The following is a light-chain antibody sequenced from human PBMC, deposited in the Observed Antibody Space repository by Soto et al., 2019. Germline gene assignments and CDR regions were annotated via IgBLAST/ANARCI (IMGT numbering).Light chain of an antibody. V-gene: IGLV1-44*01. CDR2: NND. J-gene: IGLJ1*01. Sequence: QSVLTQPPSASGTPGQRVTISCSGSSSNIGTYTVNWYQQLPGTATKLLIYNNDQRPSGVPDRFSGFKYGTAASLAISGLQSEDEAEYYCAAWDDSLSGLYVFGTATKVTVL. CDR1: SSNIGTYT. CDR3: AAWDDSLSGLYV.